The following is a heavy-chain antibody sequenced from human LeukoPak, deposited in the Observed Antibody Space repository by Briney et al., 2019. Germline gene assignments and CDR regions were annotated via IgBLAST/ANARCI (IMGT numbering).Heavy chain of an antibody. CDR3: ARGGPYCSGGGCYSRTSNWFDP. Sequence: PSQTLSLTCTVSGGSISSGSYYWSWIRQPGGKGLEWIGHIYTSGSTNYNPSLKSRFTISVDTSKNQFSLKLSSVTATDTAVYYCARGGPYCSGGGCYSRTSNWFDPWGQGTLVTVSS. D-gene: IGHD2-15*01. V-gene: IGHV4-61*09. CDR2: IYTSGST. J-gene: IGHJ5*02. CDR1: GGSISSGSYY.